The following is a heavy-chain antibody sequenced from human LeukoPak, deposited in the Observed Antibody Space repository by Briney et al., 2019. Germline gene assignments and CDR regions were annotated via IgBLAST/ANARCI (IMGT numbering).Heavy chain of an antibody. CDR2: FYSDSRT. V-gene: IGHV3-53*01. D-gene: IGHD3-10*01. CDR1: GFTVNSNY. J-gene: IGHJ4*02. CDR3: ARYDSGSGPGGLDY. Sequence: GGSLRLSCAVSGFTVNSNYMSWVRQAPGKGLEWVSGFYSDSRTYYAGSVQGRFTTSRDNSKNTVYLQMNSVRAEDTAVYYCARYDSGSGPGGLDYWGQGTLVTVSS.